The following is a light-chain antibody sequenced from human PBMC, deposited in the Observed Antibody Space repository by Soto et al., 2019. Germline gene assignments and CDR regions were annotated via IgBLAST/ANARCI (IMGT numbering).Light chain of an antibody. Sequence: EIVLTQSPATLSLSPGERATLSCRASQSVSPYLAWYQQKPGQTPRLLIYDASNRATGIPARFSGSGSGTDFTLTISSLEPEDFAVYYCQQRSKWPLTFGGGTKVEIK. CDR3: QQRSKWPLT. CDR2: DAS. CDR1: QSVSPY. V-gene: IGKV3-11*01. J-gene: IGKJ4*01.